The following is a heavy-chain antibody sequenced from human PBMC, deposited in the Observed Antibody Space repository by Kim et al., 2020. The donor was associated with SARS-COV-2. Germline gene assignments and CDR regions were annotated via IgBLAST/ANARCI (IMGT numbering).Heavy chain of an antibody. CDR3: AKDREICGSGSYCRYYFDY. CDR1: GFTFSSYG. V-gene: IGHV3-30*18. J-gene: IGHJ4*02. D-gene: IGHD3-10*01. Sequence: GGSLRLSCAASGFTFSSYGMHWVRQAPGKGLEWVAVISYDGSNKYYADSVKGRFTISRDNSKNTLYLQMNSLRAEDTAVYYCAKDREICGSGSYCRYYFDYWGQGTLVTVSS. CDR2: ISYDGSNK.